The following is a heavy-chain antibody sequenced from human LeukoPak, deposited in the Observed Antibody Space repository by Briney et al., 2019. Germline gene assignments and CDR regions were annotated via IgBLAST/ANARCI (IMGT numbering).Heavy chain of an antibody. D-gene: IGHD2-15*01. CDR2: ISGSGGST. V-gene: IGHV3-23*01. CDR3: AKARGVCSGGSCHGRSGSQYFQH. J-gene: IGHJ1*01. CDR1: GFTFSTYS. Sequence: GGSLRLSCAASGFTFSTYSMSWVRQAPGKGLEWVSAISGSGGSTYYADSVKGRFTISRDNSKNTLYLQMNSLRAEDTAVYYCAKARGVCSGGSCHGRSGSQYFQHWGQGTLVTVSS.